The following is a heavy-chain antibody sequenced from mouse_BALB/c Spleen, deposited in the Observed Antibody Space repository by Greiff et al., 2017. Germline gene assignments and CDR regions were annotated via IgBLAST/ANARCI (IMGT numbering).Heavy chain of an antibody. V-gene: IGHV1-15*01. J-gene: IGHJ1*01. Sequence: VQLQQSGAELVRPGASVTLSCKASGYTFTDYEMHWVKQTPVHGLEWIGAIDPETGGTAYNQKFKGKAQLTVDTSSSTAYMQFSSLTTEDSAIYYCARSPYDYDRCWYFDVWGAGTTVTVSS. CDR2: IDPETGGT. D-gene: IGHD2-4*01. CDR1: GYTFTDYE. CDR3: ARSPYDYDRCWYFDV.